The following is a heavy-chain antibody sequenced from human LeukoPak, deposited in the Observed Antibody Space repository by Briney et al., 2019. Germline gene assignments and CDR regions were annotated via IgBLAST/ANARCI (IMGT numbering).Heavy chain of an antibody. Sequence: GGSLRLSCAASGFTFSSYSMNWVRQAPGKGLEWVSYISSSSSTIYYADSVKSRFTISRDNAKNSLYLQMNSLRAEDTAVYYCARVGSIAARPGDFDYWGQGTLVTVSS. J-gene: IGHJ4*02. CDR3: ARVGSIAARPGDFDY. V-gene: IGHV3-48*01. CDR1: GFTFSSYS. CDR2: ISSSSSTI. D-gene: IGHD6-6*01.